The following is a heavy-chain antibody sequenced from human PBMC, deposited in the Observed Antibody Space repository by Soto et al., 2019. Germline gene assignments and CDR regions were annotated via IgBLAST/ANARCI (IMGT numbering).Heavy chain of an antibody. D-gene: IGHD3-10*01. CDR3: ARDLRGSGSYYEGYYYYGMDV. CDR2: IYSGGST. Sequence: GESLKISCAASGFTVSSNYMSWVRQAPGKGLEWVSVIYSGGSTYYADSVKGRFTISRDNSKNTLYLQMNSLRAEDTAVYYCARDLRGSGSYYEGYYYYGMDVWGQGTTVTVSS. J-gene: IGHJ6*02. V-gene: IGHV3-53*01. CDR1: GFTVSSNY.